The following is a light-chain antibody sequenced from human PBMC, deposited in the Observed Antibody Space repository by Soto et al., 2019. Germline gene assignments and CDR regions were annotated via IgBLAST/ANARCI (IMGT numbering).Light chain of an antibody. Sequence: QSALTQPRSVSGSPGQSVTISCTGTSSDVGGYNFVSWYQQYPGKAPKLIIYDVTKGPSGVPDRFSGSKSGNTASLTISGLQTDDEADYYCCSYAGSYTHVFGTGTKVTVI. J-gene: IGLJ1*01. CDR2: DVT. CDR3: CSYAGSYTHV. CDR1: SSDVGGYNF. V-gene: IGLV2-11*01.